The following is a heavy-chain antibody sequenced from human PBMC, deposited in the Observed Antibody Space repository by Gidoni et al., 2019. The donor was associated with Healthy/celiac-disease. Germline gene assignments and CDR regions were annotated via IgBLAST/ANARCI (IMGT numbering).Heavy chain of an antibody. V-gene: IGHV4-34*01. CDR2: INHSGST. CDR3: ARAEVAGTLDY. CDR1: GGSFSGYY. D-gene: IGHD6-19*01. Sequence: QVQLQQWGAGLLKPSETLSLTCAVYGGSFSGYYWSWIRQPPGKGLEWIGEINHSGSTNYNPSLKSRVTISVDTSKNQFSLKLSSVTAADTAVYYCARAEVAGTLDYWGQGTLVTVSS. J-gene: IGHJ4*02.